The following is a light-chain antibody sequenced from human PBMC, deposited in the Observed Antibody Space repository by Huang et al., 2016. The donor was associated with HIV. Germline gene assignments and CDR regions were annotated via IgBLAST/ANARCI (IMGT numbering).Light chain of an antibody. CDR1: QSVSTN. V-gene: IGKV3-15*01. Sequence: ENVMTQSPATLSVSPGERDTLSCRASQSVSTNLDWDQQKPGQAPRLLIYDASTRATGIPARFSGSGSGTEFILTISSLQAEDFAVYYCQQYHTWPPLTFGGGTKVEIK. J-gene: IGKJ4*01. CDR2: DAS. CDR3: QQYHTWPPLT.